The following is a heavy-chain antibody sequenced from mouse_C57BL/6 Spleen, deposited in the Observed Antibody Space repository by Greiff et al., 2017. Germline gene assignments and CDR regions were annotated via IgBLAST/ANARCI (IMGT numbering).Heavy chain of an antibody. CDR2: IYYSGTI. J-gene: IGHJ1*03. CDR3: AREIYSNDWYFDV. D-gene: IGHD2-5*01. V-gene: IGHV3-5*01. CDR1: GISITTGNYR. Sequence: DVKLVESGPGLVKPSQTVFLTCTVTGISITTGNYRWSWIRQFPGNKLEWIGYIYYSGTITYNPSLTSRTTITRDTPKNQFFLEMNSLSAEDTATYDCAREIYSNDWYFDVWGTGTTVTVAS.